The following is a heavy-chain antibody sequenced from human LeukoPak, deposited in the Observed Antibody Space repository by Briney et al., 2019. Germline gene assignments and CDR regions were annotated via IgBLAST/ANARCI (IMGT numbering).Heavy chain of an antibody. J-gene: IGHJ1*01. Sequence: GGSLRLSCAASGFSFSDYYMTWVRQAPGRGLEWVSYINGRGSNIYYADTVKGRFTISRDNSKNSLYLHMNSLRVDDTAVYYCARRVGATSDHWGQGSLVTVAS. D-gene: IGHD1-26*01. V-gene: IGHV3-11*01. CDR2: INGRGSNI. CDR3: ARRVGATSDH. CDR1: GFSFSDYY.